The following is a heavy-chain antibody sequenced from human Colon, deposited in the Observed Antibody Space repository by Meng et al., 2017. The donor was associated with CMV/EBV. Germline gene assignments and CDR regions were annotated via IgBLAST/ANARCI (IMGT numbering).Heavy chain of an antibody. D-gene: IGHD3-9*01. J-gene: IGHJ4*02. V-gene: IGHV3-15*01. Sequence: LSLTCAASGFNFTNAWMSWVRQSPGKGLEWVGRIKSKVDGGTTHYAAPAKGRFTISRDDLKDILYLHLNNLKTEDTAVYFCTTDPDYDILTGFYRTSYYFDNWGQGTLVTVSS. CDR3: TTDPDYDILTGFYRTSYYFDN. CDR1: GFNFTNAW. CDR2: IKSKVDGGTT.